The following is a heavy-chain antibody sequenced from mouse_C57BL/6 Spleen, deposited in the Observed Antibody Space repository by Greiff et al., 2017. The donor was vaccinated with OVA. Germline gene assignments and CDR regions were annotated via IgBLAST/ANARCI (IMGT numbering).Heavy chain of an antibody. Sequence: EVQGVESGGDLVKPGGSLKLSCAASGFTFSSYGMSWVRQTPDKRLEWVATISSGGSYTYYPDSVKGRFTISRDNAKNTLYLQMSSLKSEDTAMYYCARREIYFDYWGQGTTLTVSS. J-gene: IGHJ2*01. CDR3: ARREIYFDY. CDR2: ISSGGSYT. V-gene: IGHV5-6*01. CDR1: GFTFSSYG.